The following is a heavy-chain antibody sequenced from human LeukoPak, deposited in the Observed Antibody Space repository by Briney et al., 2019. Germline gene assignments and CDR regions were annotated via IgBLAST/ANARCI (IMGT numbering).Heavy chain of an antibody. D-gene: IGHD6-6*01. V-gene: IGHV4-34*01. J-gene: IGHJ5*02. CDR2: INHSGST. Sequence: SETLSLTCAVYGGSFSGYYWSWIRQPPGKGLEWIGEINHSGSTNYNPSLKSRVTISVDTSKNQFSLKLSSVTAADTAVYYCASERLAARGLVPLNWFDPWGQGTLVTVSS. CDR1: GGSFSGYY. CDR3: ASERLAARGLVPLNWFDP.